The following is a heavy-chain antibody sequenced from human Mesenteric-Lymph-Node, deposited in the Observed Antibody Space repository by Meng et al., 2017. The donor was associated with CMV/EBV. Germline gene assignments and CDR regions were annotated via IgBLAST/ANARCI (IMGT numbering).Heavy chain of an antibody. V-gene: IGHV4-34*01. D-gene: IGHD3-9*01. CDR2: IHHSGST. CDR3: ARGSSYDILTGYFDY. J-gene: IGHJ4*02. Sequence: VVLQQGGAALWQPSDTRPFTCAVVGGSVGGNCWNWIRQSPEKGLEWIGEIHHSGSTTYNPSFTSRIIISVDTSTNQISLNMSSVTAADTAVYYCARGSSYDILTGYFDYWGQGALVTVSS. CDR1: GGSVGGNC.